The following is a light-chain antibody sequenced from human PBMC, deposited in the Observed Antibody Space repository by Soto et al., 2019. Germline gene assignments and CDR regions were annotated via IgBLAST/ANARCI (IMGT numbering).Light chain of an antibody. V-gene: IGKV1-5*01. J-gene: IGKJ4*01. CDR2: DAS. CDR1: QSISSW. CDR3: QQYYSYPLT. Sequence: DIQITQSPSTLSSYLVGIVSITCRASQSISSWLAWYQQKPGKAPKLLIYDASSLESGVPSRFSGSGSGTEFTLTISCLQSEDFATYYCQQYYSYPLTFGGGTKVDI.